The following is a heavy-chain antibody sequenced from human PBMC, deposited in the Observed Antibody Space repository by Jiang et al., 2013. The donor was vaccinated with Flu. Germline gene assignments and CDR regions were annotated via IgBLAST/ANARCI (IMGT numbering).Heavy chain of an antibody. CDR1: GYTFTSYY. J-gene: IGHJ6*02. CDR3: ARDGYCSSTSCYNGMDV. V-gene: IGHV1-46*01. CDR2: INPSGGST. D-gene: IGHD2-2*02. Sequence: CKASGYTFTSYYMHWVRQAPGQGLEWMGIINPSGGSTSYAQKFQGRVTMTRDTSTSTVYMELSSLRSEDTAVYYCARDGYCSSTSCYNGMDVWGQGTTVTVSS.